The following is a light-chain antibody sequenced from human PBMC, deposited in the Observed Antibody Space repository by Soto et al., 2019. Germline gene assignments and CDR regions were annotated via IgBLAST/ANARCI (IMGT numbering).Light chain of an antibody. Sequence: SALTQPRSVSGSPGQSVTISCTGTSDDVGGYNYVSWYQQHPGKVPKVIIFDVSERPSGVPDRFSASKSGNTASLTISGLQAEDEADYYCCSYAGSHTVIFGGGTKLTVL. CDR2: DVS. J-gene: IGLJ2*01. V-gene: IGLV2-11*01. CDR3: CSYAGSHTVI. CDR1: SDDVGGYNY.